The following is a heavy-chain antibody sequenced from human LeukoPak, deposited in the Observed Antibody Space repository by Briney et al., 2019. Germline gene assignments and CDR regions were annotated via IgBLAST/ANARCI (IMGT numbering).Heavy chain of an antibody. J-gene: IGHJ4*02. CDR2: ISGSGGST. D-gene: IGHD5-18*01. Sequence: HPXGSLRLSCXASGFTFSSYAMSWVRQALGKGLEWVSAISGSGGSTYYADSVKGRFTISRDNSKNTLYLQMNSLRAEDTAVYYCVIGYSYGYTFDYWGQGTLVTVSS. V-gene: IGHV3-23*01. CDR1: GFTFSSYA. CDR3: VIGYSYGYTFDY.